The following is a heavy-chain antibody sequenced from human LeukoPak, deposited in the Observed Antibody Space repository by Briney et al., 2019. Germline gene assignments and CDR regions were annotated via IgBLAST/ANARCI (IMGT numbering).Heavy chain of an antibody. CDR2: IKHDGSEKQDGSEK. Sequence: GGSLRLSCAASGFTFSQNWMSWVRQAPGKGLEWVANIKHDGSEKQDGSEKNYVDSVKGRFTISRDNAKNSLYLQMNSLRAEDTAVYYCARWLLRLGGSFYYYGMDVWGQGTTVTVSS. J-gene: IGHJ6*02. CDR3: ARWLLRLGGSFYYYGMDV. V-gene: IGHV3-7*01. CDR1: GFTFSQNW. D-gene: IGHD3-22*01.